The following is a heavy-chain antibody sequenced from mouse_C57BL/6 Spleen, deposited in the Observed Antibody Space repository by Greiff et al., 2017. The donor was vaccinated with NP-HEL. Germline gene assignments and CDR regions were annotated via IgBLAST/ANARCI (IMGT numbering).Heavy chain of an antibody. Sequence: EVKLVESGPGLVKPSQSLSLTCSVTGYSITSGYYWNWLRQFPGNKLEWMGYISYAGSNNYIPSLKNRISITRDTSKNQFFLKLNSVTTEDTDTYDCARDYYGSIYYFDYWGQGTTLTVSS. D-gene: IGHD1-1*01. J-gene: IGHJ2*01. CDR1: GYSITSGYY. CDR2: ISYAGSN. CDR3: ARDYYGSIYYFDY. V-gene: IGHV3-6*01.